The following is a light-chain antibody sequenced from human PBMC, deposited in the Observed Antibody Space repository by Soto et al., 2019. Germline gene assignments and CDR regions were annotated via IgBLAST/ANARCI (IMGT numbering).Light chain of an antibody. Sequence: EIVLTQSPGTLSLSAGERATLSCRASQSVSSSYLAWYHQKPGQAPRLLIYEASSRATGIPDRFSGSGSGTDFTLTISRLEPEDFAVYYCQQYGSSPFTFGQGTKLAI. CDR2: EAS. CDR3: QQYGSSPFT. J-gene: IGKJ2*01. CDR1: QSVSSSY. V-gene: IGKV3-20*01.